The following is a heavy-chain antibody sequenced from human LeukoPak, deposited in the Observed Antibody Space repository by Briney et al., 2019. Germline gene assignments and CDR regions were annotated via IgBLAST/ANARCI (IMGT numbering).Heavy chain of an antibody. D-gene: IGHD3-22*01. CDR1: GFTFNNAW. V-gene: IGHV3-15*01. CDR2: IKSKTAGGTT. Sequence: GGSLRLSCAASGFTFNNAWMSWVRQAPGKGLEWVGRIKSKTAGGTTDYAGPVKGRFTISRDDSKNTLYLQMNDLKTEDTAVYYCTTLWYYYENTDYWGQGTLVTVSS. CDR3: TTLWYYYENTDY. J-gene: IGHJ4*02.